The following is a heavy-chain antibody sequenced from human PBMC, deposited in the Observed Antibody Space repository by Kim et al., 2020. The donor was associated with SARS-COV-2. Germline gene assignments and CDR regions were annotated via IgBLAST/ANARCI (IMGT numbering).Heavy chain of an antibody. J-gene: IGHJ4*02. CDR3: ARGAVYSYGPFDY. Sequence: SETLSLTCIVSGDSISSYYWSWIRQSPGKGLEWIGYIYYSGSTNYNPSLKSRVTISVDTSKNQFSLKVRSVTTADTAVYYCARGAVYSYGPFDYWGQGSL. V-gene: IGHV4-59*13. CDR1: GDSISSYY. D-gene: IGHD5-18*01. CDR2: IYYSGST.